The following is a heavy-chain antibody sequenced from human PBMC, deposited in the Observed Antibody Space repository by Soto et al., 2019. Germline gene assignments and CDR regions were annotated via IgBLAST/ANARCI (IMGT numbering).Heavy chain of an antibody. CDR1: GFTFSSYG. Sequence: QVQLVESGGGVVQPGRSLRLSCAASGFTFSSYGMHWVRQAPGKGLEWVAVISYDGSNKYYADSVKGRFTISRDNSKNTRYLQRTSRGAEETAVYYCGKENMVGVLAATGGLAYGGQGTLSPSPQ. CDR3: GKENMVGVLAATGGLAY. V-gene: IGHV3-30*18. CDR2: ISYDGSNK. J-gene: IGHJ4*02. D-gene: IGHD2-15*01.